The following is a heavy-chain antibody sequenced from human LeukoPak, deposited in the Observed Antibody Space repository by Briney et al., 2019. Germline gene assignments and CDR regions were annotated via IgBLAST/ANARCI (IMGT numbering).Heavy chain of an antibody. D-gene: IGHD1-26*01. CDR1: GYTFTGYY. CDR3: ALYSGSYGGFYYYMDV. V-gene: IGHV1-2*02. CDR2: INPNSGGT. J-gene: IGHJ6*03. Sequence: ASVKVSCKASGYTFTGYYMHWVRQAPGQGLEWMGWINPNSGGTNYAQKFQGRVTMTRDTSISTAYMELSRLRSDDTAVYYCALYSGSYGGFYYYMDVWGKGTTVTISS.